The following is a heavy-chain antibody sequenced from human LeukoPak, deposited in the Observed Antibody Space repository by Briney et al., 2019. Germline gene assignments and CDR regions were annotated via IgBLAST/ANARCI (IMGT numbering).Heavy chain of an antibody. CDR3: ARGGGSGRGNWFDP. CDR1: GFTFSSYA. V-gene: IGHV3-30-3*01. Sequence: PGRSLRLSCAASGFTFSSYAMHWVRQAPGKGLEWVSVISHDGSNKYYADSVKGRFTISKDNSKNTLDLQMDSVGAEDTALYYCARGGGSGRGNWFDPWGQGSLVIVSS. J-gene: IGHJ5*02. D-gene: IGHD3-10*01. CDR2: ISHDGSNK.